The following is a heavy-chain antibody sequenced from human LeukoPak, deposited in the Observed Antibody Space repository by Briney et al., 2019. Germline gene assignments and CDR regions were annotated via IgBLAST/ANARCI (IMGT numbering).Heavy chain of an antibody. D-gene: IGHD6-13*01. Sequence: ASVKVSCKTSGYTFTNYGINWVRQAPGQGLEWMGWISAYNGNTNCAQKLQGRVTMTTDTSTSTAYMELRSLRSDDTAVYYCARDLGIREEAVGLLYFDYWGQGTLVTVSS. J-gene: IGHJ4*02. CDR2: ISAYNGNT. CDR3: ARDLGIREEAVGLLYFDY. CDR1: GYTFTNYG. V-gene: IGHV1-18*01.